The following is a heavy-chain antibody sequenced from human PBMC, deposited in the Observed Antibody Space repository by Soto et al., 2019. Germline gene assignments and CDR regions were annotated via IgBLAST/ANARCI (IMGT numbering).Heavy chain of an antibody. D-gene: IGHD3-3*01. V-gene: IGHV1-8*01. CDR3: ATYYDFWSGFYGMDV. CDR1: GYTFTSYD. Sequence: ASVKVSCKASGYTFTSYDINWVRQATGQGLEWMGWMNPNSGNTGYAQKFQGRVTMTRNTSISTAYMGLSSLRSEDTAVYYCATYYDFWSGFYGMDVWGQGTTVTVSS. CDR2: MNPNSGNT. J-gene: IGHJ6*02.